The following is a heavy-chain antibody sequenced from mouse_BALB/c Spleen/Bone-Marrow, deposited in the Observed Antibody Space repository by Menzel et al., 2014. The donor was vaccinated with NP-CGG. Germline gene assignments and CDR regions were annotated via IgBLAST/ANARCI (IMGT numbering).Heavy chain of an antibody. Sequence: EVKLMESGGGLVESGGSLKLSCAASGFSFSNYGMSWVRQTPEKRLEWVATISGDGRYTFYSDSVKGRFTISRDNAKNNLYLQLSSLRSEDTALYYCARHAYYDQTEVSFVYWGQGTLVTVSA. V-gene: IGHV5-9-2*01. D-gene: IGHD2-4*01. CDR2: ISGDGRYT. CDR1: GFSFSNYG. J-gene: IGHJ3*01. CDR3: ARHAYYDQTEVSFVY.